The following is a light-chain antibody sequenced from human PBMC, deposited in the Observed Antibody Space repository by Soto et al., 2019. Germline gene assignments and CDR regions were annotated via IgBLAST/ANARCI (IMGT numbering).Light chain of an antibody. CDR1: NSDIGTYNY. CDR2: DVS. V-gene: IGLV2-14*03. Sequence: QSALAQPASVSGSPGQSITISCTGTNSDIGTYNYVSWYQQHAGKVPKLMIYDVSNRPSGVSDRFSGSKSGNTASLTISGLQAEDEADYYCTSYTSSRTVVFGGGTKVTVL. J-gene: IGLJ2*01. CDR3: TSYTSSRTVV.